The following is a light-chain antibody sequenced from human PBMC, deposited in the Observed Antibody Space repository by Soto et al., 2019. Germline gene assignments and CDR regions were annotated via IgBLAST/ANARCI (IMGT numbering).Light chain of an antibody. Sequence: QSVLTQPRSVSGSPGQSVTISCTGTSGDVGGYNYVSWYQQHPGKAPELMIYDVTKRPSGVPDRFSGSKSGNTASLTIPGLQAEDEADYYCCSYVGTDTYSFGTGTKVTVL. CDR2: DVT. CDR1: SGDVGGYNY. J-gene: IGLJ1*01. V-gene: IGLV2-11*01. CDR3: CSYVGTDTYS.